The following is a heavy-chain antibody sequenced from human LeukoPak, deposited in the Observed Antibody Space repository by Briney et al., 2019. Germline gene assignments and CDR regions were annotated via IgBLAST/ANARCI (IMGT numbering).Heavy chain of an antibody. J-gene: IGHJ3*02. CDR2: IYPGDSDI. V-gene: IGHV5-51*01. Sequence: GESLKISCKGSGYSFTTYWIGWVRQMPGKGLEWVGIIYPGDSDIRYSPSFQGQVTISADKSITTAYLQWSSLKASDTAMYYCARRGYCSGGSCFSAAFDIWGQGTMVTVSS. D-gene: IGHD2-15*01. CDR1: GYSFTTYW. CDR3: ARRGYCSGGSCFSAAFDI.